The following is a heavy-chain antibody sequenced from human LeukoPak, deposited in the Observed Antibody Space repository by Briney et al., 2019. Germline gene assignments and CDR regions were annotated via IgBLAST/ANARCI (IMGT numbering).Heavy chain of an antibody. Sequence: SETPSLTCTVSGGSLITYYWNWIRQPAGKGLEWIGRVYTNGGTNYNPSLKSRLTVSVDTSKNQFSLSLSSVPAADMAVYYCASGSDSIGYSGGGILDYWGQGILVTVSS. J-gene: IGHJ4*02. D-gene: IGHD6-19*01. V-gene: IGHV4-4*07. CDR2: VYTNGGT. CDR3: ASGSDSIGYSGGGILDY. CDR1: GGSLITYY.